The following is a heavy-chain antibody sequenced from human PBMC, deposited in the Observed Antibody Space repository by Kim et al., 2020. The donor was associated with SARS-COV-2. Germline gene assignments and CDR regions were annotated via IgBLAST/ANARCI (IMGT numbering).Heavy chain of an antibody. Sequence: GGSLRLSCAASGFTFSSYGMHWVRQAPGKGLEWVAVISYDGSNKYYADSVKGRFTISRDNSKNMLYLQMNSLRAEDTAVYYCARDNGHIAVAGYFDYWG. V-gene: IGHV3-33*05. CDR2: ISYDGSNK. D-gene: IGHD6-19*01. J-gene: IGHJ4*01. CDR3: ARDNGHIAVAGYFDY. CDR1: GFTFSSYG.